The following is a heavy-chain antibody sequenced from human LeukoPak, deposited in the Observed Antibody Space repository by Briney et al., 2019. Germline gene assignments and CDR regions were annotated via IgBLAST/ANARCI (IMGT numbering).Heavy chain of an antibody. Sequence: GGSLRLSCAASGFTFSSYSMNWVRQTPGKGLEWVSSISSSSSYIYYADSVKGRFTISRDNAKNSLYLQMNSLRAEDTAVYYCARATVVTPDLDYCRQGTLVTVSS. CDR1: GFTFSSYS. V-gene: IGHV3-21*01. CDR2: ISSSSSYI. J-gene: IGHJ4*02. D-gene: IGHD4-23*01. CDR3: ARATVVTPDLDY.